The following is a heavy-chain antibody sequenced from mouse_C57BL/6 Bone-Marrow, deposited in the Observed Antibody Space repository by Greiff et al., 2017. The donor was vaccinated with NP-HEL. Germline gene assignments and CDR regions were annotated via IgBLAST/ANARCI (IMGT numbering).Heavy chain of an antibody. Sequence: EVQVVESGGDLVKPGGSLKLSCAASGFTFSSYGMSWVRQTPDKRLEWVATISSGGSYTYYPDSVKGRFTISRDNAKNTLYLQMSSLKSEDTAMYYCARQSTRLFAYWGQGTLVTVSA. D-gene: IGHD1-1*01. CDR2: ISSGGSYT. V-gene: IGHV5-6*01. J-gene: IGHJ3*01. CDR3: ARQSTRLFAY. CDR1: GFTFSSYG.